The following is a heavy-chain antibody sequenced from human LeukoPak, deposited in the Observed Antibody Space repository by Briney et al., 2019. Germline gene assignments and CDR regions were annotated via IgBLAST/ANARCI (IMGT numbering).Heavy chain of an antibody. Sequence: ASVKVSCKASGYTFTASYIHWVRQAPGQGLEWMGWINPSSGATNSAQKFLGRVTMTRDTSMSTGYMELSRLTPDDTAVYYCARGGQIYDYVWGSYLEYWGQGTLVTVSP. CDR1: GYTFTASY. CDR3: ARGGQIYDYVWGSYLEY. D-gene: IGHD3-16*02. CDR2: INPSSGAT. V-gene: IGHV1-2*02. J-gene: IGHJ4*02.